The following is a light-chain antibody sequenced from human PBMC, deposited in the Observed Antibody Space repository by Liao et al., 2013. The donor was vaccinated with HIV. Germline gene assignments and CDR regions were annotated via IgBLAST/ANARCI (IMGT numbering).Light chain of an antibody. CDR3: QAWDSGTAV. CDR2: YNT. Sequence: SYVLTQPPSVSVAPGQTARITCGGDNVGRKNVHWYQQKPGQAPVLVISYNTDRPSGIPERFSGSNSRNTATLTIRGTQVMDEADYYCQAWDSGTAVFGGGTKLTVL. V-gene: IGLV3-21*01. CDR1: NVGRKN. J-gene: IGLJ3*02.